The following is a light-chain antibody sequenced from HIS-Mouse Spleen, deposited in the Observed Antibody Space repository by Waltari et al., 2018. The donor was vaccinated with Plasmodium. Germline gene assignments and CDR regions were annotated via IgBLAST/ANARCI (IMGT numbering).Light chain of an antibody. Sequence: AIRMTQSPSSFSASTGDRVTITCRASQGISSYLAWYQQKPGKAPKLLIYAASTLQSGVPSRFSGSGSGIDFTLTISCLQSKDFATYYCQQYYSYLLTFGGGTKVEIK. J-gene: IGKJ4*01. CDR3: QQYYSYLLT. CDR1: QGISSY. V-gene: IGKV1-8*01. CDR2: AAS.